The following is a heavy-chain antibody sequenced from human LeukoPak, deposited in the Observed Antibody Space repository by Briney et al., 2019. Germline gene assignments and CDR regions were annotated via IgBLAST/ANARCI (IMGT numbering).Heavy chain of an antibody. CDR2: MKRDGSEV. J-gene: IGHJ4*02. CDR3: ARHRSDWVLEWLLSYYFDY. Sequence: GGSLRLSCAASGFTFSTYWMTWVRQAPGKGLEWVANMKRDGSEVYYANSVKGHFTISRDNAKNSLYLQMNSLRAEDTAVYYCARHRSDWVLEWLLSYYFDYWGQGTLVTVSS. V-gene: IGHV3-7*01. D-gene: IGHD3-3*01. CDR1: GFTFSTYW.